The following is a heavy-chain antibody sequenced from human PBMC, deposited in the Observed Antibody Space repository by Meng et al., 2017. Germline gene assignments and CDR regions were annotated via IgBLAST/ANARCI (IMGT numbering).Heavy chain of an antibody. CDR2: FYYGGST. CDR1: GGSISSSGYY. J-gene: IGHJ4*02. CDR3: ARRSGDTSNFDS. Sequence: SETLSLTCTVSGGSISSSGYYWVWIRQPPGKGLEWIGNFYYGGSTYYNPSLKSRVTTSVDTSKNQFSLILTSLTAADTAVYFCARRSGDTSNFDSWGQGTLVTVSS. V-gene: IGHV4-39*07. D-gene: IGHD2-15*01.